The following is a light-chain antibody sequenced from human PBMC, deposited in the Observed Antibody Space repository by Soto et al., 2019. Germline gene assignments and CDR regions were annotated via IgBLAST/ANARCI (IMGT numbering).Light chain of an antibody. CDR2: DAS. CDR3: QQYHNLLYT. V-gene: IGKV1-33*01. CDR1: QDISNF. Sequence: DIQMTQSPSSLSTSVGDRVTITCQASQDISNFLNWYQQKPGKAPKLLIYDASNLETGVPSRFSGSGSGTDFTFTISSLQPEDIATYHCQQYHNLLYTFGQGTKLEIK. J-gene: IGKJ2*01.